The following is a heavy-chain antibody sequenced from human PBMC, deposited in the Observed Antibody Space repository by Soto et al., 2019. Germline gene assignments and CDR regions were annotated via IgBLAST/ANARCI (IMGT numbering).Heavy chain of an antibody. CDR2: IVPIYRSS. J-gene: IGHJ6*02. V-gene: IGHV1-69*19. CDR3: ARDDWGYNYYYYATDI. CDR1: GGAFNNYV. D-gene: IGHD2-21*01. Sequence: QVQLVQSGAELKTPGSSVNVSCTLSGGAFNNYVISWVRQAPGQGLEWVGSIVPIYRSSLFAQKFQGRVTISAYETTNTVYMKMSSLRTDDTAIYYCARDDWGYNYYYYATDIWGQGTAVTVSS.